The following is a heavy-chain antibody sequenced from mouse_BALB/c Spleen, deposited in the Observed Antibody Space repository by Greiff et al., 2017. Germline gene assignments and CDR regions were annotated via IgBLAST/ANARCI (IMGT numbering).Heavy chain of an antibody. Sequence: EVKLVESGPGLVKPSQSLSLTCSVTGYSITSGYYWNWIRQFPGNKLEWMGYISYDGSNNYNPSLKNRISITRDTSKNQFFLKLNSVTTEDTATYYCASYYGNQFAYWGQGTLVTVSA. CDR1: GYSITSGYY. V-gene: IGHV3-6*02. D-gene: IGHD2-1*01. CDR2: ISYDGSN. CDR3: ASYYGNQFAY. J-gene: IGHJ3*01.